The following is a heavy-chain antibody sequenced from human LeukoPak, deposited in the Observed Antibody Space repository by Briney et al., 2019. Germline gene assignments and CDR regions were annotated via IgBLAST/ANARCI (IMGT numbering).Heavy chain of an antibody. CDR1: GFTFSSYA. D-gene: IGHD3-22*01. CDR2: ISISGGST. J-gene: IGHJ4*02. CDR3: AKDRVVITTPYFDY. Sequence: GGSLRLSCAASGFTFSSYAMSWVHQAPGKGLEWVSTISISGGSTYYADSVKGRFTISRDNSKNTLYLQMNSLRAEDTAIYYCAKDRVVITTPYFDYWGQGALVTVSP. V-gene: IGHV3-23*01.